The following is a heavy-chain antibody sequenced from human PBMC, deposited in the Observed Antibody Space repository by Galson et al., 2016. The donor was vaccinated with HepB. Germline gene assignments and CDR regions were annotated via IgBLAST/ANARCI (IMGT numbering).Heavy chain of an antibody. V-gene: IGHV3-23*01. CDR1: GFTFSSYS. J-gene: IGHJ6*02. CDR2: IASDSNT. CDR3: AKAGPGVLFHYGMDV. Sequence: SLRLSCAASGFTFSSYSMNWVRQAPGKGLEWVSSIASDSNTHYADSVRGGFTVSRANSKNTLYLQRNTLRVEDTAVYYCAKAGPGVLFHYGMDVWGQGATVTVSS. D-gene: IGHD2-21*01.